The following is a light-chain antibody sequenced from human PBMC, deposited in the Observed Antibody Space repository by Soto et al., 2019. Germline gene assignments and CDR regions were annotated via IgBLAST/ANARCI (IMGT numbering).Light chain of an antibody. Sequence: EVVLTQSPGTLSLSPGERATLSCRASQSVSSNYLAWYQHKPGQAPRLLIYGASDRAAGIPDRFSGGGSGTDFTLTISRLEPEDLAVYYCQQYGGSLSWTFGQGTKVDIK. CDR1: QSVSSNY. CDR2: GAS. V-gene: IGKV3-20*01. CDR3: QQYGGSLSWT. J-gene: IGKJ1*01.